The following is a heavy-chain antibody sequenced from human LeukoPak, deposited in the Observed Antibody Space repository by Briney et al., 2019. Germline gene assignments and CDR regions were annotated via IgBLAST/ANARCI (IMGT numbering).Heavy chain of an antibody. CDR3: AGEGHYYDSSGYYYGGEDY. CDR2: IYTRGST. Sequence: SETLSLTCTVSGGSISSYYWSWIRQPAGKGLEWIGRIYTRGSTNYNPSLKSRVTMSVDTSKNQFSLKRSSVTAADTAVYYCAGEGHYYDSSGYYYGGEDYWGQGTLVTVSS. CDR1: GGSISSYY. J-gene: IGHJ4*02. V-gene: IGHV4-4*07. D-gene: IGHD3-22*01.